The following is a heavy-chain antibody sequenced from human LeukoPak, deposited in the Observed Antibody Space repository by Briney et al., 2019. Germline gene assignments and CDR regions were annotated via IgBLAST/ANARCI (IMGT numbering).Heavy chain of an antibody. D-gene: IGHD3-3*01. J-gene: IGHJ6*02. Sequence: GGSLRLSCAASGFTLSNAWMSWVRQAPGKGLEWVANIKQDGSEKYYVDSVKGRFTISRDNAKNSLYLQMNSLRAEDTAVYYCARENDFWSGYPEELDYYYYGMDVWGQGTTVTVSS. CDR2: IKQDGSEK. CDR3: ARENDFWSGYPEELDYYYYGMDV. CDR1: GFTLSNAW. V-gene: IGHV3-7*03.